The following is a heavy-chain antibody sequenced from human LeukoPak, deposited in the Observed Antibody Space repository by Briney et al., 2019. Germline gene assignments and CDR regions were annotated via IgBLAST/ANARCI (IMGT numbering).Heavy chain of an antibody. CDR2: IYPGDSDT. Sequence: GESLKISCKSSGYSFTKYWIGWVRQMPGKGLEWMGTIYPGDSDTRYSPSFQGQVTISADKSISTAYLQWNSLKASDTAMYYCARRAGLISGWHFFDFWGQGTLVAVSS. J-gene: IGHJ4*02. D-gene: IGHD6-19*01. CDR1: GYSFTKYW. V-gene: IGHV5-51*01. CDR3: ARRAGLISGWHFFDF.